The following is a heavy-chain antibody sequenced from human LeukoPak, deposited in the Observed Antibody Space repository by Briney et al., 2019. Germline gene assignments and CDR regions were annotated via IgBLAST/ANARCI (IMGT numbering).Heavy chain of an antibody. D-gene: IGHD5-12*01. CDR3: AKARGHSAYDPSDF. J-gene: IGHJ4*02. Sequence: GGSLRLSCAASGFTFSNFGVHWVRQAPGRGLEWVAFIRYDGSNKYYADSVKGRFAISRDNSKNTLSLQMNSLRAEDTAVYYCAKARGHSAYDPSDFWGQGTLVTVSS. V-gene: IGHV3-30*02. CDR2: IRYDGSNK. CDR1: GFTFSNFG.